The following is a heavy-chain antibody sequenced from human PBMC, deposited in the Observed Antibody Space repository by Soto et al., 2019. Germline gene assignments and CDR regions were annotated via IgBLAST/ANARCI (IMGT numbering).Heavy chain of an antibody. J-gene: IGHJ5*02. D-gene: IGHD2-2*01. CDR1: GGSFSGYY. Sequence: KPSETLSLTCAVYGGSFSGYYWSWIRQPPGKGLEWIGEINHSGSTNYNPSLKSRVTISVDTSKNQFSLKLSSVTAADTAVYYCARMKGYCSSTSCYRFDPWGQGTLVTVSS. V-gene: IGHV4-34*01. CDR2: INHSGST. CDR3: ARMKGYCSSTSCYRFDP.